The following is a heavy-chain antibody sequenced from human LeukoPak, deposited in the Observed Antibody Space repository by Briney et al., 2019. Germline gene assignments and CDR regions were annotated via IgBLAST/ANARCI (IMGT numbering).Heavy chain of an antibody. CDR2: IDYSGGT. CDR3: ARWVTASSIDY. V-gene: IGHV4-59*08. J-gene: IGHJ4*02. Sequence: NTSETLSLTCTVSGGSISTYYWSWNRQPPGKGLEWIGYIDYSGGTNYNPSLKSRVTISVDTSKNQFSLKLNSVTAADTAVYYCARWVTASSIDYWGQGTLVTVSS. CDR1: GGSISTYY. D-gene: IGHD6-6*01.